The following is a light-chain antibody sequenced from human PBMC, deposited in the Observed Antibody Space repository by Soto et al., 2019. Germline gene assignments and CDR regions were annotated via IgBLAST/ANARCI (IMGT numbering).Light chain of an antibody. CDR1: ESVVSNY. CDR2: DAS. Sequence: EIVLTQSPGTLSLSPGERATLSCRATESVVSNYLAWYQLKPGQAPRLLIYDASSRATGIPDRFSGSGSGTDFTLTISRLEPEDSAIYYCQQYGRSPHSFGRGTHLEIK. CDR3: QQYGRSPHS. V-gene: IGKV3-20*01. J-gene: IGKJ2*03.